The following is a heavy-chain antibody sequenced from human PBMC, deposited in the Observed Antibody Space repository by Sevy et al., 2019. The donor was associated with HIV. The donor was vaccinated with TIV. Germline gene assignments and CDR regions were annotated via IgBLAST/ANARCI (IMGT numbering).Heavy chain of an antibody. Sequence: ASVKVSCKASGHTFSGNDIQWVRQAPGQGLEWLGWINSNSGAISYAQKFQDRVTMTRDTSTTTAYMELSRLRSDDTAVYYCATEYSYDYWGQGTLVTVFS. CDR3: ATEYSYDY. J-gene: IGHJ4*02. CDR1: GHTFSGND. CDR2: INSNSGAI. V-gene: IGHV1-2*02. D-gene: IGHD5-12*01.